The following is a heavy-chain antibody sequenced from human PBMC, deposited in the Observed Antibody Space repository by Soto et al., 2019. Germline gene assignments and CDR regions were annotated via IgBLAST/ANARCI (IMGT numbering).Heavy chain of an antibody. CDR3: IHSRCGGDCLRSYSSHYYYGLDV. CDR1: GFSLNTGGLG. CDR2: IYWDDGK. J-gene: IGHJ6*02. D-gene: IGHD2-21*02. V-gene: IGHV2-5*02. Sequence: QITLKESGPTLVKPTQTLTLTCSVSGFSLNTGGLGVGWIRQPPGKALEWLALIYWDDGKRYSPSLRSSLSPRKDNSNNLVVFTMNNMDPVDTATYYCIHSRCGGDCLRSYSSHYYYGLDVWGQGTTVTVSS.